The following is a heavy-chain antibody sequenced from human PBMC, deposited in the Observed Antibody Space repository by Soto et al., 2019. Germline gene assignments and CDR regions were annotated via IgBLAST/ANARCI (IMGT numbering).Heavy chain of an antibody. V-gene: IGHV1-69*13. CDR1: GGTFSSYA. Sequence: SVKVSCKASGGTFSSYAISWVRQAPGQGLEWMGGIIPIFGTANYAQKFQGRVTITADESTSTAYMELSSLRSEDTAVYYCARVWESSSSGPTWFDPWGQGTLVTVSS. D-gene: IGHD6-6*01. J-gene: IGHJ5*02. CDR2: IIPIFGTA. CDR3: ARVWESSSSGPTWFDP.